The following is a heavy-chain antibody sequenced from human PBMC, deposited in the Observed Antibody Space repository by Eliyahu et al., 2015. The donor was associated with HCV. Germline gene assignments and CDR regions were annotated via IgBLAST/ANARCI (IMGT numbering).Heavy chain of an antibody. CDR3: AKSGYYDFWSGSWFLDY. J-gene: IGHJ4*02. CDR1: GFTFSSYX. D-gene: IGHD3-3*01. Sequence: EVQLLESGGGLVQPGGSLRLSCAASGFTFSSYXMSWVRQAPGKGLEWVSAISGSGGSTYYADSVKGRFTISRDNSKNTLYLQMNSLRAEDTAVYYCAKSGYYDFWSGSWFLDYWGQGTLVTVSS. V-gene: IGHV3-23*01. CDR2: ISGSGGST.